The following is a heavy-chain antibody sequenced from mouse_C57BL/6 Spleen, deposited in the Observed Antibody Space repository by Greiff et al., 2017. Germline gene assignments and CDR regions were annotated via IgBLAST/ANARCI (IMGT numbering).Heavy chain of an antibody. Sequence: EVKVVESGGDLVKPGGSLKLSCAASGFTFSSYGMSWVRQTPDKRLEWVATISSGGSYTYYPDSVKGRFTISRDNAKNTLYLQMSSLKSEDTAMYYCARRKGEYDVREYYFDYWGQGTTLTVSS. CDR3: ARRKGEYDVREYYFDY. D-gene: IGHD2-4*01. V-gene: IGHV5-6*02. J-gene: IGHJ2*01. CDR1: GFTFSSYG. CDR2: ISSGGSYT.